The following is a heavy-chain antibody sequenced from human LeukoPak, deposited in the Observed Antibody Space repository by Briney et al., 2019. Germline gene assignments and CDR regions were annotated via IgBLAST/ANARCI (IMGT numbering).Heavy chain of an antibody. V-gene: IGHV3-7*05. D-gene: IGHD6-13*01. CDR1: GFAFSSYG. J-gene: IGHJ6*02. Sequence: GGSLRLSCAASGFAFSSYGMSWVRQTPEKGLEWVANIKQDGSEKVYVDSVKGRFTIPRDNAKSSLYLQMNSLRAEDTAVYYCARDPYSSSWSYGMDVWGQGTTVSASS. CDR2: IKQDGSEK. CDR3: ARDPYSSSWSYGMDV.